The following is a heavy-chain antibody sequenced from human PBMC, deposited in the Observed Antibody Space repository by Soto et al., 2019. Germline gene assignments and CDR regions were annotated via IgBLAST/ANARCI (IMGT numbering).Heavy chain of an antibody. CDR2: IWYDGSNK. CDR1: GFTFSSYG. J-gene: IGHJ5*02. CDR3: ARETSSWGPGSWFDP. D-gene: IGHD3-16*01. V-gene: IGHV3-33*01. Sequence: PGGSLRLSCAASGFTFSSYGMHWVRQAPGKGLEWVAVIWYDGSNKYYADSVKGRFTISRDNSKNTLYLQMNSLRAEDTAVYYCARETSSWGPGSWFDPWGQGTLVTVSS.